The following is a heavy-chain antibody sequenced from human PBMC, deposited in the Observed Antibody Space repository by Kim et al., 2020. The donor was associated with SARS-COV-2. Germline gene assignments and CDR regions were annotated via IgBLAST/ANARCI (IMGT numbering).Heavy chain of an antibody. CDR1: GYTFTSYA. Sequence: ASVKVSCKASGYTFTSYAMHWVRQAPGQRLEWMGWINAGNGNTKYSQKFQGRVTITRDTSASTAYMELSSLRSEDTAVYYCAREHYDDSSGYQRWFDPWGQGTLVTVSS. CDR2: INAGNGNT. D-gene: IGHD3-22*01. V-gene: IGHV1-3*01. CDR3: AREHYDDSSGYQRWFDP. J-gene: IGHJ5*02.